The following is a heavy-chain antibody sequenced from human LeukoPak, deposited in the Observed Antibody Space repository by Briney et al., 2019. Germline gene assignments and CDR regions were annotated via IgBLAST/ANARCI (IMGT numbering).Heavy chain of an antibody. CDR3: ARDWGIGSHLYYFEC. J-gene: IGHJ4*02. CDR1: GYTFTGYY. CDR2: IIPIFGTA. Sequence: SVKVSCKASGYTFTGYYMHWVRQAPGQGLEWMGRIIPIFGTANYAQKFQGRVTITTDESTSTAYMELSSLRSEDTAVYYCARDWGIGSHLYYFECWGKGTLVTVSS. D-gene: IGHD2-15*01. V-gene: IGHV1-69*05.